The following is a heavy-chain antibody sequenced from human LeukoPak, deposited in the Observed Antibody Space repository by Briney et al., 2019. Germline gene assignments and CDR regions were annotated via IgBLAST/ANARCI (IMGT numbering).Heavy chain of an antibody. CDR2: IYYSGST. V-gene: IGHV4-39*01. D-gene: IGHD2-2*01. Sequence: PSETLSLTCTVSGGSISSSSYYWGWVRQPPGKGLEWIGSIYYSGSTYYNPSLKSRVTISVDTSKNQFSLKLSSVTAADTAVYYCARRYQLLTYYYYGMDVWGQGTTVTVSS. CDR1: GGSISSSSYY. CDR3: ARRYQLLTYYYYGMDV. J-gene: IGHJ6*02.